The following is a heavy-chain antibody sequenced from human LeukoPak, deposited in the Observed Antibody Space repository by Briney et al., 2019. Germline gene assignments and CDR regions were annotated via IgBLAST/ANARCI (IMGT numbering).Heavy chain of an antibody. CDR1: GFTFSSYW. CDR2: INSDGSST. V-gene: IGHV3-74*01. Sequence: GGSLRLSCAASGFTFSSYWMHWVRQAPGKGLVWVSRINSDGSSTSYADSVKGRFTISRDNAKNTLYLQMNSLRAEDTAVYYXARATVVTGIDYWGQGTLVTVSS. D-gene: IGHD4-23*01. CDR3: ARATVVTGIDY. J-gene: IGHJ4*02.